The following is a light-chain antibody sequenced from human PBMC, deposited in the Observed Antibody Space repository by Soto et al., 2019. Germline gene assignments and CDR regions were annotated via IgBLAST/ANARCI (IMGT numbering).Light chain of an antibody. CDR2: EVN. V-gene: IGLV2-23*02. J-gene: IGLJ3*02. CDR1: NSDVGSYDL. CDR3: CSYAGGSTYVL. Sequence: QSALTQPASVSGSPGQSITISCTGTNSDVGSYDLVSWYPQHPGKAPKLMIFEVNKRPSGVSNRFSGSKSGNTASLTISGLQAEDESDYYCCSYAGGSTYVLFGGGTKVTVL.